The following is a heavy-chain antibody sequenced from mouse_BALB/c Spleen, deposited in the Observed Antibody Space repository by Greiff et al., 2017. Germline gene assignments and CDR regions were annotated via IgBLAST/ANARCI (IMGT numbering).Heavy chain of an antibody. CDR3: TRDYGSSYRFAY. CDR2: IYPGSGST. V-gene: IGHV1S22*01. J-gene: IGHJ3*01. Sequence: LQQPGSELVRPGASVKLSCKASGYTFTSYWMHWVKQRPGQGLEWIGNIYPGSGSTNYDEKFKSKATLTVDTSSSTAYMQLSSLTSEDSAVYYCTRDYGSSYRFAYWGQGTLVTVSA. D-gene: IGHD1-1*01. CDR1: GYTFTSYW.